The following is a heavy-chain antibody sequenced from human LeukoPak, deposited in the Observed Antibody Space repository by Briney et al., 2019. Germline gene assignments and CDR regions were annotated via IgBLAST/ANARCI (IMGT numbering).Heavy chain of an antibody. D-gene: IGHD2-15*01. V-gene: IGHV4-59*08. CDR3: ARHSETCSGAYCFLDYFDY. Sequence: SSETLSLTRTVSGGSISNYYWSWFRQPPGKGLEWIGYIYYNGNTDYNPSLRNRLTMSLDTPTNHFSLRLSSVTAADTAAYFCARHSETCSGAYCFLDYFDYWGQGILVTVSS. J-gene: IGHJ4*02. CDR1: GGSISNYY. CDR2: IYYNGNT.